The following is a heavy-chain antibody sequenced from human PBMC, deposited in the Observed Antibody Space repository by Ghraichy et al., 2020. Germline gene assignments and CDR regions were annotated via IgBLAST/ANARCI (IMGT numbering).Heavy chain of an antibody. D-gene: IGHD1-26*01. J-gene: IGHJ6*02. CDR2: IIPIFGIA. CDR3: ARVVPGWEPTYTAGMDV. V-gene: IGHV1-69*10. Sequence: SVKVSCKASGGTFSSYAISWVRQAPGQGLEWMGGIIPIFGIANYAQKFQGRVTITADKSTSTAYMELSSLRSEDTAVYYCARVVPGWEPTYTAGMDVWGQGTTVTVSS. CDR1: GGTFSSYA.